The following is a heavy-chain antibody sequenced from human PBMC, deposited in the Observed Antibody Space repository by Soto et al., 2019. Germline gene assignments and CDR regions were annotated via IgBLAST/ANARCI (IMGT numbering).Heavy chain of an antibody. CDR3: ARDKITGLFDY. Sequence: HGQLQQWGAGLLKPSETLSLTCAVYGGSFSGYYWTWIRQPPGTGLEWIGEINHSGSTNYNPSLKSRVTISVDTSMNQFSLKLTSVTAADTAVYYCARDKITGLFDYWGQGTLVTVSS. D-gene: IGHD2-8*02. CDR1: GGSFSGYY. V-gene: IGHV4-34*01. J-gene: IGHJ4*02. CDR2: INHSGST.